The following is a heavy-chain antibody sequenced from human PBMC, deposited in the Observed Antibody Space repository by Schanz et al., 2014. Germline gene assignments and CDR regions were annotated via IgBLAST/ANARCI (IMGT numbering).Heavy chain of an antibody. D-gene: IGHD6-6*01. J-gene: IGHJ6*02. CDR3: VREGSSSPDCCYYNGMDV. CDR1: GFTFRNYK. V-gene: IGHV3-21*01. Sequence: EVQLAESGGSLVKPGGSLRLSCAASGFTFRNYKMIWVRQAPGKGLEWVSSISSTSTYINYADSVKGRFTISRDNAKNARHLQMNSLRAEDTAVYYCVREGSSSPDCCYYNGMDVWGQGATVTVSS. CDR2: ISSTSTYI.